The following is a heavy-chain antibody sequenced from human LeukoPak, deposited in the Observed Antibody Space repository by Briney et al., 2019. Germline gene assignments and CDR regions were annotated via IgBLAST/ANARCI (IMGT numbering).Heavy chain of an antibody. CDR3: ARVVVRDCTDRVCPDWFDA. D-gene: IGHD2-8*01. Sequence: PGGSLRLSCAPSGLVVSANYMSWVRQAPGKGLEWVSILYSRGTTYYADSAKGRFTISRDDSKNTVFLHMISLRVDDTAIYYCARVVVRDCTDRVCPDWFDAWGLGTRVTVSS. V-gene: IGHV3-53*01. CDR2: LYSRGTT. J-gene: IGHJ5*02. CDR1: GLVVSANY.